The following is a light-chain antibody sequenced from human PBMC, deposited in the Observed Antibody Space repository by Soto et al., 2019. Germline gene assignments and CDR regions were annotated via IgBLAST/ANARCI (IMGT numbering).Light chain of an antibody. J-gene: IGLJ2*01. CDR3: SSYTSSSTLV. CDR2: DVS. CDR1: SSDVGGYNY. Sequence: QSVLTQPASVSGSPGQSITISCTGTSSDVGGYNYVFWYQQHPGEAPKLMIYDVSNRPSGVSNRFSDSKSGNTASLTISGLQAEDEADYYCSSYTSSSTLVFGGGTKLTVL. V-gene: IGLV2-14*01.